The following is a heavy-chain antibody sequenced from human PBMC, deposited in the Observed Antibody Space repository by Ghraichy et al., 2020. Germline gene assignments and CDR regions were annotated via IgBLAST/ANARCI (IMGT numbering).Heavy chain of an antibody. CDR3: ARGRFSAFDI. CDR2: TYYRSKWSN. Sequence: SQNHSLTCDISGDSVSTNGVAWNWIRQSPSRGLEWLGRTYYRSKWSNDYAVSVKSRIIINPDTSKNQFSLQLNSVTPEDTAVYYCARGRFSAFDIWGQGTTVTVSS. J-gene: IGHJ3*02. V-gene: IGHV6-1*01. CDR1: GDSVSTNGVA.